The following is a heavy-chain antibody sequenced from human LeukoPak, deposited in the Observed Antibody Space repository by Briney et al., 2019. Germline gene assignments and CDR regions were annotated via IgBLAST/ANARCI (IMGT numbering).Heavy chain of an antibody. D-gene: IGHD2-2*02. V-gene: IGHV3-30-3*01. J-gene: IGHJ4*02. CDR1: GFTFSSYA. CDR3: ARLAEGYCSSTSCYTGDY. CDR2: ISYDGSNK. Sequence: GGSLRLSCAASGFTFSSYAMHWVRQAPGKGLEWVAVISYDGSNKYYADSVKGRFTISRDNSKNTLYLQMNSLRAEDTAVYYCARLAEGYCSSTSCYTGDYWGQGTLVTVSS.